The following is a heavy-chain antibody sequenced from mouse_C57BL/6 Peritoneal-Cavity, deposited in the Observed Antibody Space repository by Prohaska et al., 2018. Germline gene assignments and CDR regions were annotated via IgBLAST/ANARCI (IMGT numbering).Heavy chain of an antibody. CDR3: ARGTIYDGYYHFAY. D-gene: IGHD2-3*01. Sequence: PSQSLSLTCSVTGYSITSGYYWNWIRQFPGNKLEWMGCISYDGSNNYNPSPKNRISITRDTSKNQFFLKLNSVTTEDTATYYCARGTIYDGYYHFAYWGQGTLVTVSA. V-gene: IGHV3-6*01. CDR2: ISYDGSN. J-gene: IGHJ3*01. CDR1: GYSITSGYY.